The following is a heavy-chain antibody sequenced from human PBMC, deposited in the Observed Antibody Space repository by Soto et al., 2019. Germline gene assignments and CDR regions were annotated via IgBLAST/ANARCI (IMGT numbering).Heavy chain of an antibody. CDR2: INHSGST. J-gene: IGHJ6*02. Sequence: PSETLSLTCAVYGGSFSGYYWSWIRQPPGKGLEWIGEINHSGSTNYNPSLKSRVTISVDTSKNQFSLKLSSVTAADTAVYYCARDPTLAVAETYGMDVWGQGPTVTVSS. CDR1: GGSFSGYY. V-gene: IGHV4-34*01. CDR3: ARDPTLAVAETYGMDV. D-gene: IGHD6-19*01.